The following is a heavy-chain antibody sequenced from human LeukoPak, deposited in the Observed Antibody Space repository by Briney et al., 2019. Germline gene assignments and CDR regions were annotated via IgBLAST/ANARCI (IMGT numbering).Heavy chain of an antibody. CDR1: GGTFSIYA. CDR2: IIPIFGTA. V-gene: IGHV1-69*01. J-gene: IGHJ4*02. CDR3: ARGRLYYGGNPIYFAY. Sequence: GASVKVSCKGSGGTFSIYAISWVRQAPGQGLEWMGGIIPIFGTANYAQKFQGRVTITADESTSTAYMELSSLRSEDTAVYYCARGRLYYGGNPIYFAYWGQGTLVTVSS. D-gene: IGHD4-23*01.